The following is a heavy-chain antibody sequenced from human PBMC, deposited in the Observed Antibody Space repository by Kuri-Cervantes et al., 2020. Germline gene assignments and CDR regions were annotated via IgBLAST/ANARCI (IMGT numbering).Heavy chain of an antibody. CDR2: IIPIFGTA. Sequence: SVKVSCKASGGTFSSYAISWVRQAPGQGLEWMGGIIPIFGTANYAQKFQGRVTITADESTSTAYMELSSLGSEDTAVYYCARDQAIYYDSSGYYGGYYYGMDVWGQGTTVTVSS. J-gene: IGHJ6*02. CDR1: GGTFSSYA. D-gene: IGHD3-22*01. CDR3: ARDQAIYYDSSGYYGGYYYGMDV. V-gene: IGHV1-69*13.